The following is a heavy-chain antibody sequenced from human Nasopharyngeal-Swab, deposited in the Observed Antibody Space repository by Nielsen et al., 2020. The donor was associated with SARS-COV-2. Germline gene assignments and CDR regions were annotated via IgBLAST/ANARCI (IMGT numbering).Heavy chain of an antibody. V-gene: IGHV4-4*07. Sequence: SETLSLTCIVSGGSISSYYWSWIRQPAGKGLEWIGRIHTSGSTNNNPSLEGRVTMSVDTSKNQFSLKLTSVTTADTAVYYCARGFTDYYDYSGYYLNWFDPWGQGTLVTVSS. CDR3: ARGFTDYYDYSGYYLNWFDP. CDR2: IHTSGST. J-gene: IGHJ5*02. D-gene: IGHD3-22*01. CDR1: GGSISSYY.